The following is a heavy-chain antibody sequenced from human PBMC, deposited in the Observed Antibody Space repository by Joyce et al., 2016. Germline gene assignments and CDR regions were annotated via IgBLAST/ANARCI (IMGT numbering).Heavy chain of an antibody. J-gene: IGHJ4*02. V-gene: IGHV3-21*01. Sequence: EVQLVESGGGLVKPGGSLRLSCAASGFTFSSYSLNWVRQAPGQELEWVSSISTGSSYIYYADSVKGRFTISRDNAKNSLYLQMNSLRAEDTAVYYCAREGGYCSGGSCRYFDYWGQGTLVTVSS. CDR1: GFTFSSYS. CDR3: AREGGYCSGGSCRYFDY. CDR2: ISTGSSYI. D-gene: IGHD2-15*01.